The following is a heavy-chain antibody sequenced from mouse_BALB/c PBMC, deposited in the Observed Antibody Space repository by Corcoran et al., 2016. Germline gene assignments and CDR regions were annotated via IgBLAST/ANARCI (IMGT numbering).Heavy chain of an antibody. CDR2: ITPYNDGT. CDR1: GYTFTSYV. CDR3: AREGRRGDCDV. J-gene: IGHJ1*01. Sequence: EVQLQQSGPELVKPGASVKMSCKASGYTFTSYVMHWVQQKPGQGLEWIGYITPYNDGTKYNEKFKGKATLTSDKSSSTAYMELSSLTSEDSAVDYCAREGRRGDCDVWGAGTTVTVSS. V-gene: IGHV1S136*01.